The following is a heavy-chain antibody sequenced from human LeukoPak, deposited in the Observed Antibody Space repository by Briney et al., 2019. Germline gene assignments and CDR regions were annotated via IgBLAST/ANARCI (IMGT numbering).Heavy chain of an antibody. V-gene: IGHV1-8*01. CDR2: MNPNSGNT. J-gene: IGHJ4*02. D-gene: IGHD6-13*01. CDR3: ARDDGIAAAGNFDY. Sequence: ASVKVSCKASGYTFTSYDINWVRQATGQGLEWMGWMNPNSGNTGYAQKLQGRVTMTTDTFTSTAYMELRSLRSDDTAVYYCARDDGIAAAGNFDYWGQGTLVTVSS. CDR1: GYTFTSYD.